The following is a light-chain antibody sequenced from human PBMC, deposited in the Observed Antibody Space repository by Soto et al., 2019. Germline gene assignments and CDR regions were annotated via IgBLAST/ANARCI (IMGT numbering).Light chain of an antibody. CDR1: QSISSSY. J-gene: IGKJ1*01. Sequence: EVVMTHSPGPLSLSPGERATLSCRASQSISSSYLAWYQQKPGQAPRLLIYGASSRATGIPDRFSGTGSGTDFTLTISRLEPEDFAVYYCQQYDRSPKTFGQGTKVDNK. CDR2: GAS. V-gene: IGKV3-20*01. CDR3: QQYDRSPKT.